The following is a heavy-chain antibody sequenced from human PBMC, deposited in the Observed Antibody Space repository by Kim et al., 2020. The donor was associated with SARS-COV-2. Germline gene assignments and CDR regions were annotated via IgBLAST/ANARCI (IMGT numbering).Heavy chain of an antibody. V-gene: IGHV7-4-1*02. Sequence: ASVKVSCKSSGYTFTSYAMNWVRQAPGQGLEWMGWINTNTGNPTYAQGFTGRFVFSLDTSVSTAYLQISSLKAEDTAVYYCARADYYDSSGYPHWFDPWGQGTLVTVSS. J-gene: IGHJ5*02. CDR1: GYTFTSYA. CDR2: INTNTGNP. CDR3: ARADYYDSSGYPHWFDP. D-gene: IGHD3-22*01.